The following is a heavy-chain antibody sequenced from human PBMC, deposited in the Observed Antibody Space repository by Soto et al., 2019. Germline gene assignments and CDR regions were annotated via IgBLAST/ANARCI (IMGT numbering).Heavy chain of an antibody. Sequence: KKSGKGSGRSIACFWLGAVRQKPKKGLEWMGIIYPGDSDTRYSPSFQGQVTISADKSISTAYLQWSSLKASDTAMYYCARLEGSSWYVPYYFDYWGQGTLVTVSS. D-gene: IGHD6-13*01. CDR3: ARLEGSSWYVPYYFDY. CDR2: IYPGDSDT. V-gene: IGHV5-51*01. J-gene: IGHJ4*02. CDR1: GRSIACFW.